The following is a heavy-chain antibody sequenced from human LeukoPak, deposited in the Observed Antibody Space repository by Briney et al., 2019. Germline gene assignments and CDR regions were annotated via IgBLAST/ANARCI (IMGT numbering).Heavy chain of an antibody. CDR2: IIPIFGTA. J-gene: IGHJ3*02. V-gene: IGHV1-69*05. CDR1: GRSFSSYD. Sequence: SVNVFCKASGRSFSSYDISWVRQAPGQGLEWMGGIIPIFGTANYAQKLQGRVTITTAESTSTAYMELSSLRSEDTAVYYCARDHVVTPTDAFDIWGQGTMVTVSS. CDR3: ARDHVVTPTDAFDI. D-gene: IGHD2-21*02.